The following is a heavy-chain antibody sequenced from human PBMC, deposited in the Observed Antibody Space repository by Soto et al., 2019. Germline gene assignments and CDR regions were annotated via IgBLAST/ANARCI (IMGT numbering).Heavy chain of an antibody. J-gene: IGHJ4*02. Sequence: EVQLLESGGGLVQPGGSLRLSCAASGFTFSSYAMSWVRQAPGKGLEWVSAISGSGGSTYYADSVKGRFTISRDNSKNTLYLQMNSLRAEDTAVYYCAKGVRMWFGELLYLNYWGQGTLVTVSS. CDR1: GFTFSSYA. D-gene: IGHD3-10*01. V-gene: IGHV3-23*01. CDR2: ISGSGGST. CDR3: AKGVRMWFGELLYLNY.